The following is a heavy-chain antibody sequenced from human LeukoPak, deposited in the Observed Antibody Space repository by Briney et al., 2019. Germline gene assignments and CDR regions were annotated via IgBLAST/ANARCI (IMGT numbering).Heavy chain of an antibody. V-gene: IGHV4-39*07. J-gene: IGHJ3*02. CDR2: IFYSGST. CDR3: ARGYGDAFDI. Sequence: SETLSLTCTVSGGSISTSNYYWGWIRQPPGKGLEWIGNIFYSGSTYYSPSLKSRVTISLDTSRNQFSLKLNSVTAADTAVYYCARGYGDAFDIWGQGTMVTVSS. D-gene: IGHD4-17*01. CDR1: GGSISTSNYY.